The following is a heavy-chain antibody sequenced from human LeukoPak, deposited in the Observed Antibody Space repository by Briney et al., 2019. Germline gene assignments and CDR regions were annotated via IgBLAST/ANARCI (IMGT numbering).Heavy chain of an antibody. CDR3: AGDSSGYRYFDY. D-gene: IGHD3-22*01. CDR1: GGTFSSYA. V-gene: IGHV1-69*05. CDR2: IIPIFGTA. Sequence: SVKVSCKASGGTFSSYAISWVRQAPGQGLEWMGGIIPIFGTANYAQKFQGRVTITTDESTSTAYMELSSLRSEDTAVYYCAGDSSGYRYFDYWGQGTLVTVSS. J-gene: IGHJ4*02.